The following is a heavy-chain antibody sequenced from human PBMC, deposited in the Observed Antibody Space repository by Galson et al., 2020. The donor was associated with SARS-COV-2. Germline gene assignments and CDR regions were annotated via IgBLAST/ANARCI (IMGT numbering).Heavy chain of an antibody. Sequence: ASVKVSCKVSGYTFDSYGISWVRQAPGQGLEWMGWINTYNRIANYAQKFQGRVSMTIDTSTTTVYMEVRRLRSADTALYYCARDGVPAGDWRSGNCYSGYWGQGTLVTVSS. CDR1: GYTFDSYG. CDR2: INTYNRIA. D-gene: IGHD1-26*01. J-gene: IGHJ4*02. CDR3: ARDGVPAGDWRSGNCYSGY. V-gene: IGHV1-18*04.